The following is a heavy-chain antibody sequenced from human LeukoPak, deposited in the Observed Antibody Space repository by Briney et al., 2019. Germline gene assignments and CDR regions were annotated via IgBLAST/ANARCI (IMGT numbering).Heavy chain of an antibody. CDR1: GGSISSYY. D-gene: IGHD6-13*01. J-gene: IGHJ3*02. CDR2: IYYSGST. V-gene: IGHV4-59*01. CDR3: ARAVAAASFDI. Sequence: TSETLSLTCTVSGGSISSYYWSWIRQPPGKGLEWIGYIYYSGSTNYNPSLKSRVTISVDTSKNQFSLKLSSVTAADTAVYYCARAVAAASFDIWGQGTMVTVSS.